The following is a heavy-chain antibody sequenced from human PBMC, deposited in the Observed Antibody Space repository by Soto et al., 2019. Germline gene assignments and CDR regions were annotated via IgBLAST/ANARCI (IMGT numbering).Heavy chain of an antibody. Sequence: QVQLVQSGAEVKKPGASVRISCRASGYSFTSTYVHWVRQAPGQGPEWMGIINPAGGTTYYAQKFQGRLTITSDTSTDTFFMDLNDRTSEDAAVYFCALKVVTYYDNWGQGTLLTVSS. CDR1: GYSFTSTY. CDR2: INPAGGTT. V-gene: IGHV1-46*01. CDR3: ALKVVTYYDN. J-gene: IGHJ4*02. D-gene: IGHD2-21*02.